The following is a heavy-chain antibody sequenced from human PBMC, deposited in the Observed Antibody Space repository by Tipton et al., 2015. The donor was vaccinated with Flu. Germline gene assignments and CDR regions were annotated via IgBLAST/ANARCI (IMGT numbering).Heavy chain of an antibody. Sequence: SLRLSCAASGFIFTDYWMAWVRQTPGRGLEWMANINYDGSTIYYRDSVKGRFTISRDNVKNFVYLQMNNLRAEDTALYYCTRRLVEDWGQGTHVTVSS. CDR2: INYDGSTI. J-gene: IGHJ4*02. CDR3: TRRLVED. V-gene: IGHV3-7*01. CDR1: GFIFTDYW. D-gene: IGHD3-16*01.